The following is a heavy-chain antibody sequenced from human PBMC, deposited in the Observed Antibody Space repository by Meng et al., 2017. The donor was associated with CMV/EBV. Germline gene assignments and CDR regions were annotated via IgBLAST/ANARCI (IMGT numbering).Heavy chain of an antibody. Sequence: LSFATSGFTFSNYGLHWVRQAPGKGLEWVAIILYDGSREYYADSVKGRFTISRDNSKNTLSLQMNSLRVEDTAVYYCAKDLAGGAADYWGQGTLVTVSS. CDR3: AKDLAGGAADY. CDR2: ILYDGSRE. J-gene: IGHJ4*01. D-gene: IGHD2-21*01. V-gene: IGHV3-30*18. CDR1: GFTFSNYG.